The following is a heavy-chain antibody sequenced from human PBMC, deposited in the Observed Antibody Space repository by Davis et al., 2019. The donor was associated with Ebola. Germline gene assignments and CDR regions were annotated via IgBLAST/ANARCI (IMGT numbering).Heavy chain of an antibody. Sequence: GESLKISCAASGFTFSSYAMSWVRQAPGKGLEWVSAISGSGGSTYYADSVKGRFTISRDNSKNTLYLQMNSLRAEDTAVYYCAKASSGWYFDFWGQGTLVTVSS. CDR3: AKASSGWYFDF. CDR1: GFTFSSYA. D-gene: IGHD6-19*01. J-gene: IGHJ4*02. CDR2: ISGSGGST. V-gene: IGHV3-23*01.